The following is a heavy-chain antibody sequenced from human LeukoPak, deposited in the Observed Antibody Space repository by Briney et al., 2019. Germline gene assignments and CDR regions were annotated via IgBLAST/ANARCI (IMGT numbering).Heavy chain of an antibody. J-gene: IGHJ3*02. CDR3: ARSPNGAFDI. CDR1: GFTFSSYS. Sequence: PGGSLRLSCAASGFTFSSYSMNWVRQAPGKGLEWVSSISSSSSYIYYADSVEGRFTISRDNAKNSLYLQMNSLRAEDTAVYYCARSPNGAFDIWGQGTMVTVSS. D-gene: IGHD4/OR15-4a*01. V-gene: IGHV3-21*01. CDR2: ISSSSSYI.